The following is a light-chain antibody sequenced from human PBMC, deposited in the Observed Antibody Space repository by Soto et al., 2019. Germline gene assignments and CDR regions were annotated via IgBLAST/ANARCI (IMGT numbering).Light chain of an antibody. CDR2: DVS. J-gene: IGLJ2*01. CDR3: SSYTSSDTLV. CDR1: SRDVGTYNY. Sequence: QSALTQPASVSGSPGQSITISCTGTSRDVGTYNYVSWYQQHPGKAPKLMIYDVSNRPSGVSNRFSGSKSGNTASLTISGLQAEDEADYYCSSYTSSDTLVFGGETKLTVL. V-gene: IGLV2-14*01.